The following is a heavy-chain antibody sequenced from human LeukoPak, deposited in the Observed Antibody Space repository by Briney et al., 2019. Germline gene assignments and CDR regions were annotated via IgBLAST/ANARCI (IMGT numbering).Heavy chain of an antibody. D-gene: IGHD2-21*01. CDR2: ITSDGSDK. Sequence: RQAPGXXLEWVAVITSDGSDKYHADSVKGRFTISRDNSRDTLYLQMNSLRAEDTAIYYCAKLISTVDYWGQGTLVTVSS. J-gene: IGHJ4*02. CDR3: AKLISTVDY. V-gene: IGHV3-30*18.